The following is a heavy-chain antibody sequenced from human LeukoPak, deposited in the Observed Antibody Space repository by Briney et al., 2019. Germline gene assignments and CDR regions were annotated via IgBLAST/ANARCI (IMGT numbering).Heavy chain of an antibody. CDR3: AKVPLNIAATGFFDY. CDR1: GFTFSSYE. CDR2: ISSSVSTI. V-gene: IGHV3-48*03. Sequence: GGSLRLSCAASGFTFSSYEMNWVRQAPGKGLEWVSYISSSVSTIYYADSVKGRFTISRDNSKNTLYVQMNSVRAEDTAVYYCAKVPLNIAATGFFDYWGQGTLVTVSS. J-gene: IGHJ4*02. D-gene: IGHD6-13*01.